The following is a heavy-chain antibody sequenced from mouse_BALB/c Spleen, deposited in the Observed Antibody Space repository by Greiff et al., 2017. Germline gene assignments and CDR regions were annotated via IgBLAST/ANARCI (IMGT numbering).Heavy chain of an antibody. J-gene: IGHJ3*01. Sequence: QVQLKQSAAELARPGASVKMSCKASGYTFTSYTMHWVKQRPGQGLEWIGYINPSSGYTEYNQKFKDKTTLTADKSSSTAYMQLSSLTSEDSAVYYCARWVGPGFAYWGQGTLVTVSA. CDR1: GYTFTSYT. D-gene: IGHD4-1*01. CDR2: INPSSGYT. V-gene: IGHV1-4*02. CDR3: ARWVGPGFAY.